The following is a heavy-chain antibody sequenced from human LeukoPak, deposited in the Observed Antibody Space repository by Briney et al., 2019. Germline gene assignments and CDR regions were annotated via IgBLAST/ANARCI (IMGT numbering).Heavy chain of an antibody. D-gene: IGHD6-19*01. J-gene: IGHJ4*02. CDR1: GFTCSSYG. Sequence: GGSLRRSCAASGFTCSSYGMHWVRQAPGKGLEWVAVISYDGSNKYYADSVKGRFTISRDNSKNTLYLQMNSLRAEDTAVYYCAKAEDSGWYDYWGQGTLVTVSS. CDR2: ISYDGSNK. CDR3: AKAEDSGWYDY. V-gene: IGHV3-30*18.